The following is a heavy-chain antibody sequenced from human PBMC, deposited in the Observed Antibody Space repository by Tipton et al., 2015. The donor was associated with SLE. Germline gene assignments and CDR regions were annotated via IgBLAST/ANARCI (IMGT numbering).Heavy chain of an antibody. V-gene: IGHV4-59*11. Sequence: TLSLTCTVSGVSIRRHYWSWIRLSPGKGLEWIVYTYNNDRTKYNPSLESRVTVSVDTSKNPLSLKLSSVTAADTAVYFCARFHLKSYYEFDSWGQGTLVTVSS. CDR1: GVSIRRHY. CDR3: ARFHLKSYYEFDS. D-gene: IGHD1-26*01. CDR2: TYNNDRT. J-gene: IGHJ5*01.